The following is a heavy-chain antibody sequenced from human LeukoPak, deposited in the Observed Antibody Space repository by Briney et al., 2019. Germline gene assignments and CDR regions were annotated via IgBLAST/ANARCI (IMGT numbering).Heavy chain of an antibody. CDR3: ATPAGYYDSTGFFDY. CDR1: GYTFTGYY. Sequence: ASVKVSCKASGYTFTGYYMHWVRQAPGQGLEWMGWINPNSGGTNYAQKFQGRVTMTRDTSISTAYMELSSLRSDDTAVYYCATPAGYYDSTGFFDYWGQGTLVTVSS. V-gene: IGHV1-2*02. D-gene: IGHD3-22*01. J-gene: IGHJ4*02. CDR2: INPNSGGT.